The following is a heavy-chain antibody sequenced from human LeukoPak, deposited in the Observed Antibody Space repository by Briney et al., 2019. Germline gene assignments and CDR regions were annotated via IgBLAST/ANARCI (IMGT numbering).Heavy chain of an antibody. D-gene: IGHD2-8*01. J-gene: IGHJ4*02. CDR1: GFTFSSFA. V-gene: IGHV3-11*04. Sequence: GGSLELSCVGSGFTFSSFAMSWVRQVPGKGLEWISHITVGGRAIYYADSVKGRFTVSRDDAKSSQHLQMNSLTADDSGLYYCVRKGVLNFWGQGALVIVSS. CDR3: VRKGVLNF. CDR2: ITVGGRAI.